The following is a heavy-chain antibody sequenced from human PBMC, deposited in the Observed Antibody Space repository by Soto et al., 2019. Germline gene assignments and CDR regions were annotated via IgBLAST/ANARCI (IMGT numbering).Heavy chain of an antibody. Sequence: EVQLVESGGGLVQPGGSLKLSCAASGFTFSGSAMHWVRQASGKGLEWVGRIRSKANSYAKAYAASVKGRFTISRDDSKNTAYLQMNSLKTEDTAVYYCTRHGLGSGAGYYFDYWGQGTLVTVSS. CDR3: TRHGLGSGAGYYFDY. D-gene: IGHD1-26*01. CDR2: IRSKANSYAK. CDR1: GFTFSGSA. J-gene: IGHJ4*02. V-gene: IGHV3-73*01.